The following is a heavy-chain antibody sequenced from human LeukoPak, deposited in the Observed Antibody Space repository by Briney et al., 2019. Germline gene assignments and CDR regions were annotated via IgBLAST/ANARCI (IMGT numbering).Heavy chain of an antibody. Sequence: GGSLRLSCAASGFTFSSYSMNWVRQAPGKGLEWISYISPSSGTIYYANSVRGRFTISRDDAKNSLYLQMNSLRDEDTAVCYXARAQAGXEXYYXSGSSPNPHYWGQGTLVTVSS. V-gene: IGHV3-48*02. CDR1: GFTFSSYS. D-gene: IGHD3-10*01. CDR3: ARAQAGXEXYYXSGSSPNPHY. CDR2: ISPSSGTI. J-gene: IGHJ4*02.